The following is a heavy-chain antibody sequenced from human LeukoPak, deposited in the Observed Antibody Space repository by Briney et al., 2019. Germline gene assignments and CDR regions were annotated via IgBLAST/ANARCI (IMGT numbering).Heavy chain of an antibody. CDR3: ARDSRYSYGYPYYYMDV. V-gene: IGHV3-23*01. CDR1: GFTFSSYA. Sequence: GGSLRLSCAASGFTFSSYAMSWVRQPPGKGLEWVSAISGGGGTTFFADSVKGRFTISRDNSKNTLYLQMNSLRVEDTAVYYCARDSRYSYGYPYYYMDVWGKGTTVTISS. J-gene: IGHJ6*03. D-gene: IGHD5-18*01. CDR2: ISGGGGTT.